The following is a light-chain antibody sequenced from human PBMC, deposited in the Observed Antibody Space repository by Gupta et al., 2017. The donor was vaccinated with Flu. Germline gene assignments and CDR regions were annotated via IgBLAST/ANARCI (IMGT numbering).Light chain of an antibody. CDR3: CSYGTGRKWI. J-gene: IGLJ2*01. CDR2: EVS. V-gene: IGLV2-23*02. Sequence: QSALTQPASVSGSLGQSITISCTGTDSDVGSYNFVSWYQQLPGKGPKLMIYEVSQRPSGVSDRFSASKSGNTASLTISGLQADDEADYYCCSYGTGRKWIFGGGTKVTVL. CDR1: DSDVGSYNF.